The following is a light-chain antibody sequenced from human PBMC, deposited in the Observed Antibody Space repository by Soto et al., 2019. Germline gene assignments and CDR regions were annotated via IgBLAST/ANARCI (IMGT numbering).Light chain of an antibody. CDR3: SSYTSSSTRV. J-gene: IGLJ3*02. Sequence: QSALTQPASVSGSPGQSITISCTGTSSDVGGYNYVSWYQQHPGKAPKLMIYDVSNRPSGVSNRFSGSKSGNTAFLTISGLPAEDEADYYCSSYTSSSTRVFGGGTKLTVL. CDR1: SSDVGGYNY. CDR2: DVS. V-gene: IGLV2-14*01.